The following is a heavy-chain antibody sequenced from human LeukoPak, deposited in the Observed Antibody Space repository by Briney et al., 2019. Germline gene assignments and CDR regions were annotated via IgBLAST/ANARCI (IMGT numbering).Heavy chain of an antibody. J-gene: IGHJ4*02. V-gene: IGHV4-39*01. D-gene: IGHD6-19*01. CDR2: IYYSGST. CDR1: GGSISSSSYY. Sequence: SETLSLTCTDSGGSISSSSYYWGWIRQPPGKGLEWIGSIYYSGSTYYNPSLKSRVTISVDTSKNQFSLKLSSVTAADTAVYYCARRGSGWYYFDYWGQGTLVTVSS. CDR3: ARRGSGWYYFDY.